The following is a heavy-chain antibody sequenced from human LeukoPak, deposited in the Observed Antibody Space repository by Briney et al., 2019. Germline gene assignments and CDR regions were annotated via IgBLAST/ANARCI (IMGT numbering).Heavy chain of an antibody. CDR2: IYTSGST. J-gene: IGHJ3*02. CDR3: ARDPYYGSGSYYTDAFDI. D-gene: IGHD3-10*01. Sequence: PSETLSLTCTVSGGSISSYYWSWIRQPAGKGLEWIGRIYTSGSTNYNPSLKSRVTMSVDTSKNQFSLKLSSVTAADTAVYYCARDPYYGSGSYYTDAFDIWGQGTMVTASS. CDR1: GGSISSYY. V-gene: IGHV4-4*07.